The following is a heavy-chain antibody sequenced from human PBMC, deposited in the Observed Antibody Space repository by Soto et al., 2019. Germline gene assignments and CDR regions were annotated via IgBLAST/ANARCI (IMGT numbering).Heavy chain of an antibody. CDR2: INSDGSST. CDR1: GFTFSTYW. D-gene: IGHD3-22*01. V-gene: IGHV3-74*01. J-gene: IGHJ5*02. CDR3: ARDQTVVTNWFDP. Sequence: EVQLVESGGGLVQPGGSLRLSCAASGFTFSTYWMHWVRQAPGKGLVWVSRINSDGSSTSYADSVKGRFTISRDNAKNTLYLPMNSLRAEDTAVYYCARDQTVVTNWFDPWGQGTLVTVSS.